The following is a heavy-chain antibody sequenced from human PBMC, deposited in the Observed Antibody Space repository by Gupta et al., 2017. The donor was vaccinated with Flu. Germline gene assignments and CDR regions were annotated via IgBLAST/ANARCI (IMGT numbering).Heavy chain of an antibody. CDR3: ARDPTIRLGDFYAYYYGMDV. V-gene: IGHV3-21*01. CDR2: ISSSSSYI. D-gene: IGHD2-21*02. J-gene: IGHJ6*02. Sequence: VRQAPGNGLEWVSSISSSSSYIYYADSVKGRFTISRDNAKNSLYLQMNSLRAEDTAVYYCARDPTIRLGDFYAYYYGMDVWGQGTTVTVSS.